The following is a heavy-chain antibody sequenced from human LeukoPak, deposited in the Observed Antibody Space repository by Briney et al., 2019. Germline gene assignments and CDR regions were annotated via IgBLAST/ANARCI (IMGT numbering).Heavy chain of an antibody. CDR1: GYTFTGYY. D-gene: IGHD2-2*02. Sequence: ASVKVSCKASGYTFTGYYMHWVRQAPGQGLEWMGWTNPNSGGTNYAQKFQGRVTMTRDTSISTAYMELSRLRSDDTAVYYCARDLGSRYCSSTSCYNYNWFDPWGQGTLVTVSS. CDR3: ARDLGSRYCSSTSCYNYNWFDP. V-gene: IGHV1-2*02. CDR2: TNPNSGGT. J-gene: IGHJ5*02.